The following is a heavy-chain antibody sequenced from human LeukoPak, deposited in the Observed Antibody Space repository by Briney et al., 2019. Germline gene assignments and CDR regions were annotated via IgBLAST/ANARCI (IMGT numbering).Heavy chain of an antibody. D-gene: IGHD3-10*01. J-gene: IGHJ4*02. Sequence: PSETLSLTCAVYGGSFSGYYWSWIRQPPGKGMEWIGEINHSGSTNYNPSLKSRVTISVDTSKNQFSLKLSSVTAADTAVYYCARRPRWVRGVPFQQGRGHYFDYWGQGTLVTVSS. CDR3: ARRPRWVRGVPFQQGRGHYFDY. CDR2: INHSGST. V-gene: IGHV4-34*01. CDR1: GGSFSGYY.